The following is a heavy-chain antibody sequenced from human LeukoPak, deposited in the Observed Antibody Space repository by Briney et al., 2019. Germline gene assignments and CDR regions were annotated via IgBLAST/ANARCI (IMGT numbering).Heavy chain of an antibody. V-gene: IGHV3-66*01. CDR1: GFTVSSKY. CDR3: GLAAYYYDSSGSDDAFDI. Sequence: GGSLRLSCVASGFTVSSKYMSWVRQAPGKGLEWVAVIYTGDTTYYADSVKGRCTISRDNSKNTLYLQMSSLRAEDTAVYYCGLAAYYYDSSGSDDAFDIWGQGTMVIVSS. J-gene: IGHJ3*02. D-gene: IGHD3-22*01. CDR2: IYTGDTT.